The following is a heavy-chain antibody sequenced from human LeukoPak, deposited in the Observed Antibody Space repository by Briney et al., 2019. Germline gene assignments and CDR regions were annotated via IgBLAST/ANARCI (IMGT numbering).Heavy chain of an antibody. Sequence: GGSLRLSCAASGFTFSSYGMHWVRQAPGKGLEWVAVISYDGSNKYYADSVKGRFTISRDNSKNTLYLQMNSLRAEDTAVYYCAKDRTENDFWSGYFDYWGQGTLVTVSS. CDR2: ISYDGSNK. J-gene: IGHJ4*02. CDR3: AKDRTENDFWSGYFDY. D-gene: IGHD3-3*01. CDR1: GFTFSSYG. V-gene: IGHV3-30*18.